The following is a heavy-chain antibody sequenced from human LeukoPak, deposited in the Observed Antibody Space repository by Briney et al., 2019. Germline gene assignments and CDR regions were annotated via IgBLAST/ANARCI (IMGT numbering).Heavy chain of an antibody. CDR3: AGDSSGYYYHAFDI. CDR1: GGALRGYY. Sequence: SETPFPPCAVYGGALRGYYWSWGRQPPRKGLGWIGEINHSGSTNYNPSLKSRVTISVDTSKNQFSLKLSSVTAADTAVYYCAGDSSGYYYHAFDIWGQGTMVTVSS. D-gene: IGHD3-22*01. J-gene: IGHJ3*02. CDR2: INHSGST. V-gene: IGHV4-34*01.